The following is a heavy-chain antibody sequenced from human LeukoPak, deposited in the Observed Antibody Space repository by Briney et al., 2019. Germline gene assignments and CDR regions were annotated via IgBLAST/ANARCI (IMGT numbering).Heavy chain of an antibody. J-gene: IGHJ5*02. CDR1: GYTYG. CDR2: ISRDNGNT. D-gene: IGHD4-17*01. V-gene: IGHV1-18*01. CDR3: ATYGAYDNWFDP. Sequence: ASVKVSCKASGYTYGVSWVRQAPGQGLEWMGWISRDNGNTNYAQNLQGRVTMTTDTSTNTAYMELRSLTSDDTAVYYCATYGAYDNWFDPWGQGTLVIVSS.